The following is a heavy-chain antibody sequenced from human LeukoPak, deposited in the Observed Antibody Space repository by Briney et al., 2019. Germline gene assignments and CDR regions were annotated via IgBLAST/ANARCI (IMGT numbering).Heavy chain of an antibody. V-gene: IGHV4-61*02. Sequence: SETLSLTCTVSGGSINSGSYYYHWIRQPAGKGLEWIGRIYTSGNTIYNPSLKSRVTISVDTSKNQFSLKLSSVTAADTAVYYCARVVLGSYATNWGQGTLVTVSS. CDR2: IYTSGNT. CDR1: GGSINSGSYY. CDR3: ARVVLGSYATN. D-gene: IGHD3-16*01. J-gene: IGHJ4*02.